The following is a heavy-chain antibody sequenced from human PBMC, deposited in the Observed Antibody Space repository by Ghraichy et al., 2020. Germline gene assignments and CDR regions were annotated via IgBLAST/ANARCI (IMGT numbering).Heavy chain of an antibody. CDR1: GGSISSYY. V-gene: IGHV4-59*01. Sequence: SQTLSLTCTVSGGSISSYYWSWIRQPPGKGLEWIGYIYYSGSTNYNPSLKSRVTISVDTSKNQFSLKLSSVTAADTAVYYCAREGHSYSSSWFNFDYWGQGTLVTVSS. CDR2: IYYSGST. D-gene: IGHD6-13*01. CDR3: AREGHSYSSSWFNFDY. J-gene: IGHJ4*02.